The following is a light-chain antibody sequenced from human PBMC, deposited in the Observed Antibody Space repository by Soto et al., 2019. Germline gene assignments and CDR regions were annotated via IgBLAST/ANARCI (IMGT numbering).Light chain of an antibody. Sequence: EVVLTQSPATLSLSPGERATLSCRASQSVSNYLAWFQQKPGQAPRLLIYDASNRATGNPARFSGSGSGTDFTLTISSLEPEDFAVYYCHQGSEWPFTFGPGTTVDLK. J-gene: IGKJ3*01. V-gene: IGKV3-11*01. CDR3: HQGSEWPFT. CDR1: QSVSNY. CDR2: DAS.